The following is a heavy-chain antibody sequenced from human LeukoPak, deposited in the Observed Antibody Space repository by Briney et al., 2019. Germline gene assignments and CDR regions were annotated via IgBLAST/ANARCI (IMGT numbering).Heavy chain of an antibody. CDR3: ARELNYDSSGYYFDY. D-gene: IGHD3-22*01. J-gene: IGHJ4*02. Sequence: GASVKVSCKASGYTFTVYFMHWVRQAPGQGLEWMGWINPNSGGTNYAQKFQGRVTMTRDTSISTAYMVLSRLRSDDTAVYYCARELNYDSSGYYFDYWGQGTLVTASS. CDR2: INPNSGGT. CDR1: GYTFTVYF. V-gene: IGHV1-2*02.